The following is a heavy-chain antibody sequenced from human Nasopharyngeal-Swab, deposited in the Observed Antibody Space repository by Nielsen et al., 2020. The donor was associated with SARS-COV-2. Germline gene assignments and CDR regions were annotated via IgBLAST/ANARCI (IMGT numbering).Heavy chain of an antibody. V-gene: IGHV4-39*07. CDR3: ARARPGLWEPAPYGMDV. J-gene: IGHJ6*02. Sequence: WIRQPPGKGLEWIGSIYYSGSAYYNPSLKSRVTISVDTSKNQFSLELSSVTAADTAVYYCARARPGLWEPAPYGMDVWGQGTTVTVSS. D-gene: IGHD4/OR15-4a*01. CDR2: IYYSGSA.